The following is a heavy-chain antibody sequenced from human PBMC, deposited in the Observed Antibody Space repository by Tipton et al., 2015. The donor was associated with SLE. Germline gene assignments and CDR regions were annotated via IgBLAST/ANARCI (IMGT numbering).Heavy chain of an antibody. V-gene: IGHV4-59*13. CDR1: GGSISSNY. Sequence: TLSLTCSVSGGSISSNYWIWIRQPPGKGLEWIGYISDGGDTNYNPSLKSRVTISVDPAKNQFSLRLTSVTAADTAVYYCARMMVWNLIFDYWGQGTLVTVSS. CDR3: ARMMVWNLIFDY. J-gene: IGHJ4*02. CDR2: ISDGGDT. D-gene: IGHD1-1*01.